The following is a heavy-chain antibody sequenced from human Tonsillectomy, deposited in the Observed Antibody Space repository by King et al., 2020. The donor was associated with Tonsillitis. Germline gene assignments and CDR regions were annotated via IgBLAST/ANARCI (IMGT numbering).Heavy chain of an antibody. D-gene: IGHD5-18*01. V-gene: IGHV4-30-4*01. CDR3: ARGWRYHDTADWFDP. Sequence: VQLQESGPGLVKTSETLSLTCSVSGDSITSADYYWIWIRQPPGKGLEWVGYIHSRGITYYNPSLKSRLSISLDSSKNQFSLILSSVTTADTAVYYCARGWRYHDTADWFDPWGQGTLVTVSS. J-gene: IGHJ5*02. CDR1: GDSITSADYY. CDR2: IHSRGIT.